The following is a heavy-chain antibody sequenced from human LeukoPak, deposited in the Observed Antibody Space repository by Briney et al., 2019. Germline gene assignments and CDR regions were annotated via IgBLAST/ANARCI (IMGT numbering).Heavy chain of an antibody. J-gene: IGHJ6*02. V-gene: IGHV4-39*07. CDR3: ARDTIVATILGYYYYGMDV. CDR2: INHSGST. CDR1: GDSISTSGYY. D-gene: IGHD5-12*01. Sequence: SETLSLTCTVSGDSISTSGYYWSWIRQPPWKGLEWIGEINHSGSTNYNPSLKSRVTISVDRSKNQFSLKLSSVTAADTAVYYCARDTIVATILGYYYYGMDVWGQGTTVTVSS.